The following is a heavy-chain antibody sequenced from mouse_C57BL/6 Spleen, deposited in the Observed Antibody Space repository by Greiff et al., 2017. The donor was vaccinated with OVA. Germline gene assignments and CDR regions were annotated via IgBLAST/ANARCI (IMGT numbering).Heavy chain of an antibody. Sequence: VQLQQPGAELVMPGASVKLSCKASGYTFTSYWMHWVKQRPGQGLEWIGEIDPSDSYTNYNQKFKGKSTLTVDKSSSTAYMQLSSLTSEDSAVYYCARVVYGYDGAMDYWGQGTSVTVSS. CDR2: IDPSDSYT. CDR3: ARVVYGYDGAMDY. V-gene: IGHV1-69*01. D-gene: IGHD2-2*01. CDR1: GYTFTSYW. J-gene: IGHJ4*01.